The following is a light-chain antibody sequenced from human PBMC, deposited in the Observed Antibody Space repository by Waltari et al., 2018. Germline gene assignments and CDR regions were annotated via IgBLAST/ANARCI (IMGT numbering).Light chain of an antibody. CDR1: DSDVGAYHF. V-gene: IGLV2-14*03. CDR3: SSYTTSSAPGV. CDR2: DVS. J-gene: IGLJ1*01. Sequence: QSALTQPASVSGSPGQSITISCSGTDSDVGAYHFVSWYQQHPGKAPHLIIYDVSNRPSGISNRFSASKSGNTASLTISGLQAEDEADYYCSSYTTSSAPGVFGTGTRVTVL.